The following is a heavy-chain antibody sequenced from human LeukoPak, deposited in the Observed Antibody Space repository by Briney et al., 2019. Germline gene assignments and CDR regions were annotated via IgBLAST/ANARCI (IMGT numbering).Heavy chain of an antibody. CDR1: GFTFSSYG. CDR3: ARDQRATASTGSYFDY. V-gene: IGHV3-21*01. J-gene: IGHJ4*02. Sequence: GGSLRLSCAASGFTFSSYGMNWVRQAPGKGLEWVSSVSSSSSYIYYADSVKGRFTISRDNAKNSLSLQMNSLRAEDTAVYYCARDQRATASTGSYFDYWGQGTLVTVSS. D-gene: IGHD1-1*01. CDR2: VSSSSSYI.